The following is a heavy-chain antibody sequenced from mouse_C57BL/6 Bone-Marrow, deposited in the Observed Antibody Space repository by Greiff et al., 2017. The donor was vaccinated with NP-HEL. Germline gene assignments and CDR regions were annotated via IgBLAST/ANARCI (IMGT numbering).Heavy chain of an antibody. J-gene: IGHJ2*01. Sequence: VQLQQSGAELVMPGASVKLSCKASGYTFTSYWMHWVKQRPGQGLEWIGEIDPSDSYTNYNQKFKGKSTLTVDKSSSTAYMQPSSLTSEDSAVYYCARLVDYWGQGTTLTVSS. CDR2: IDPSDSYT. CDR3: ARLVDY. V-gene: IGHV1-69*01. CDR1: GYTFTSYW.